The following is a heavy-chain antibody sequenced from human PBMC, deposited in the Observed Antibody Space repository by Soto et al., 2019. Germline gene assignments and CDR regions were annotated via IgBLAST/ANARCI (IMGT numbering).Heavy chain of an antibody. Sequence: PSETLSLTCAVYCGSFSDFYWSWIRQPPGKGLGWIGEINHSGSTNYNPSLKSRVTISVDTSKNQFSLKLSSVTAADTAVYYCARHSSGWYLDYWGQGTLVTVSS. CDR1: CGSFSDFY. J-gene: IGHJ4*02. CDR2: INHSGST. CDR3: ARHSSGWYLDY. D-gene: IGHD6-19*01. V-gene: IGHV4-34*01.